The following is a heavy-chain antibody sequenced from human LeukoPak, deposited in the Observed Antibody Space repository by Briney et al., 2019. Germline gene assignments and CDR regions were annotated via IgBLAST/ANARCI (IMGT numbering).Heavy chain of an antibody. V-gene: IGHV1-18*01. Sequence: GASVKVSCKASGYTFTSYGISWVRQAPGQGLEWMGWISAYNGNTNYAQKLQGRVTMTTDTSTSTAYMELRSLRSDDTAVYYCARDRSGWLGGHDAFDIWGQGTMVTVSS. D-gene: IGHD3-10*01. CDR2: ISAYNGNT. CDR1: GYTFTSYG. J-gene: IGHJ3*02. CDR3: ARDRSGWLGGHDAFDI.